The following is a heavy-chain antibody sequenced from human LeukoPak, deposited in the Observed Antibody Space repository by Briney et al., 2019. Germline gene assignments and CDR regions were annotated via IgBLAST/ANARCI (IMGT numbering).Heavy chain of an antibody. Sequence: ASVEVSCKASGYTFTSYGISWVRQAPGQGLEWMGWISAYNGNTNYAQKLQGRVTMTTDTSTSTAYMELRSLRSDDTAVYYCARESGIVGAQSDAFDIWGQGTMVTVSS. V-gene: IGHV1-18*01. CDR3: ARESGIVGAQSDAFDI. CDR2: ISAYNGNT. D-gene: IGHD1-26*01. CDR1: GYTFTSYG. J-gene: IGHJ3*02.